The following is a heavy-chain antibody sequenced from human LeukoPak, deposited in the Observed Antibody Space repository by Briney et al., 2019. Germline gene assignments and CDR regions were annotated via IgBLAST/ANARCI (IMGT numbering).Heavy chain of an antibody. V-gene: IGHV1-18*01. D-gene: IGHD2-15*01. CDR3: ARAGGYCGRISCPYYFDY. CDR1: GYTFISYG. Sequence: GASVKVSCKASGYTFISYGISWVRQAPGQGLEWMGWISAYNGNTNYAQKLQGRVTMTRNTSISTAYMELSSLRSEDTAVYYCARAGGYCGRISCPYYFDYWGQGSLVAVSS. J-gene: IGHJ4*02. CDR2: ISAYNGNT.